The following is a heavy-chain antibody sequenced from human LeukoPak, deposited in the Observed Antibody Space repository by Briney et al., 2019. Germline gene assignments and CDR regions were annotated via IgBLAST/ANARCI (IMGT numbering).Heavy chain of an antibody. D-gene: IGHD1-26*01. V-gene: IGHV4-30-4*01. CDR3: ARASYSGSYPSWFDP. J-gene: IGHJ5*02. Sequence: SETLSLTCTVSGGSISSGDYYWSWIRQPPGKGLEWIGYIYYSGSTYYNPSLKSRVTISVDTSKNQFSLKLSSVTAADTAVYYCARASYSGSYPSWFDPWGQGTLVTASS. CDR1: GGSISSGDYY. CDR2: IYYSGST.